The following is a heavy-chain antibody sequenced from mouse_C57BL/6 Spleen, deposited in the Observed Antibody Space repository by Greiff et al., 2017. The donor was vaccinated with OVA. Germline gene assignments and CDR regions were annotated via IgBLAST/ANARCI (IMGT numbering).Heavy chain of an antibody. CDR3: AREDYGSGYFDV. D-gene: IGHD1-1*01. J-gene: IGHJ1*03. CDR2: ISDGGSYT. CDR1: GFTFSSYA. V-gene: IGHV5-4*01. Sequence: EVQLVESGGGLVKPGGSLKLSCAASGFTFSSYAMSWVRQTPEKRLEWVATISDGGSYTYYPDNVKGRFTISRDNAKNNLYLQMSHLKSEDTAMYYCAREDYGSGYFDVWGTGTTVTVSS.